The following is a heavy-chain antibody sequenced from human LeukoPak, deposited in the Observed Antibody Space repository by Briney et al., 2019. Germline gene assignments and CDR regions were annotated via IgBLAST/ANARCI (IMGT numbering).Heavy chain of an antibody. D-gene: IGHD5-12*01. Sequence: PGGSLRLSCTASGFTFSRSWMNWIRRAPGKGLEWVANINPDGDGMRFVDSVKGRFTMSRDSAQSSLHLQMNSLRVEDTAFYYCAAWTDRGYSYWGQGVLVTVSS. J-gene: IGHJ4*02. V-gene: IGHV3-7*01. CDR1: GFTFSRSW. CDR3: AAWTDRGYSY. CDR2: INPDGDGM.